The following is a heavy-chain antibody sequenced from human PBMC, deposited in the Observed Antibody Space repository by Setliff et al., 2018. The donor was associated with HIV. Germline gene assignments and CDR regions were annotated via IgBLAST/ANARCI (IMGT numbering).Heavy chain of an antibody. CDR3: ARGRTQWPNYNYFDP. V-gene: IGHV4-59*08. CDR1: GGSFSGYY. D-gene: IGHD6-19*01. Sequence: PSETLSLTCTVYGGSFSGYYWSWIRQPPGKGLEWIGYIYFTGSTNYNPSLKSRVTISVDTSKNQFSLKLSSLTAADTAVYYCARGRTQWPNYNYFDPWGLGTLVTVSS. J-gene: IGHJ5*02. CDR2: IYFTGST.